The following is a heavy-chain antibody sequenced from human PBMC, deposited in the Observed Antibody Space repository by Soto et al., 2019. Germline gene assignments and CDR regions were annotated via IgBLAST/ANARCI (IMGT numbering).Heavy chain of an antibody. J-gene: IGHJ6*02. CDR1: GGSVSSGSYY. Sequence: PSETLSLTCTVSGGSVSSGSYYWSWIRQPPGKGLEWIGYIYYSGSTNYNPSLKSRVTISVDTSKNQFSLKLSSVTAADTAVYYCARGMADNSYGYNYYYGMDVWGQGTTVTVSS. CDR2: IYYSGST. V-gene: IGHV4-61*01. CDR3: ARGMADNSYGYNYYYGMDV. D-gene: IGHD5-18*01.